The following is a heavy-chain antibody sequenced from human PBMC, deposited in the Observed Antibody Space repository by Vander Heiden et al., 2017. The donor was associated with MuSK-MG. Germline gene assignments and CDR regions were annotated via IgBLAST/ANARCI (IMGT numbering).Heavy chain of an antibody. D-gene: IGHD6-19*01. V-gene: IGHV3-48*03. CDR1: GFTFSSYE. Sequence: EVQLVESGGGLVQPGGSLRLSCAASGFTFSSYEMNWVRQAPGKGLEWVSYISSSGSTIYYADSVKGRFTISRDNAKNSLYLQMNSLRAEDTAVYYCARDLSSGWDNWFDPWGQGTLVTVSS. J-gene: IGHJ5*02. CDR2: ISSSGSTI. CDR3: ARDLSSGWDNWFDP.